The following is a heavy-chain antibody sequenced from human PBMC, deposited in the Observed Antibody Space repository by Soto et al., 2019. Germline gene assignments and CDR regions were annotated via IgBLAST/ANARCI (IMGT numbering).Heavy chain of an antibody. CDR3: ARSGYCSSTSCYTGGAFDI. V-gene: IGHV4-30-2*01. J-gene: IGHJ3*02. Sequence: QLQLQESGSGLVKPSQTLSLTCAVSGGSISSGGYSWSWIWQPPGKGLEWIGYIYHSGSTYYNPSLKSRVTISVDRSKNQFSLKLSSVTAADTAVYYCARSGYCSSTSCYTGGAFDIWGQGTMVTVSS. D-gene: IGHD2-2*02. CDR2: IYHSGST. CDR1: GGSISSGGYS.